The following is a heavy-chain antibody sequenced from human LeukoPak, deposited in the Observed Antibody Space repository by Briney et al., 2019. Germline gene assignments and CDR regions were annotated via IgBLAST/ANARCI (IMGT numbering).Heavy chain of an antibody. CDR1: GYTFTSYY. CDR3: ARELTLRLGEDYYMDV. V-gene: IGHV1-46*01. J-gene: IGHJ6*03. D-gene: IGHD3-16*01. CDR2: INPSGGST. Sequence: ASVKVSCKASGYTFTSYYMHWVRQAPGQGLEWMGIINPSGGSTSYAQKFQGRVTMTRDMSTSTVYMELSSLRSDDTAVYYCARELTLRLGEDYYMDVWGKGTTVTISS.